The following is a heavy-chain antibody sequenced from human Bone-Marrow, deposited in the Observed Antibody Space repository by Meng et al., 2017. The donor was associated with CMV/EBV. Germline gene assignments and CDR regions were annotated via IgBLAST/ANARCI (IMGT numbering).Heavy chain of an antibody. CDR3: ARDRIAAAGTGFLTDY. J-gene: IGHJ4*02. Sequence: LLVAGAAPANPSDATSPLCCVVGGSMCSFYWGWLRQPAAKGRVWIGRNNNRGRTTSNPPLKSRGTMLVVASKTQLSLKLMCVTAADKAVYYCARDRIAAAGTGFLTDYWGQGALVTVSS. CDR1: GGSMCSFY. D-gene: IGHD6-13*01. CDR2: NNNRGRT. V-gene: IGHV4-4*07.